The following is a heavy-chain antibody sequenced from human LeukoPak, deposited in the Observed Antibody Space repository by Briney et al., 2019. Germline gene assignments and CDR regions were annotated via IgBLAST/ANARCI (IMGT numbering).Heavy chain of an antibody. V-gene: IGHV3-53*01. D-gene: IGHD6-25*01. Sequence: PGGSLRLSCAASGFTVSSNYMSWVRQAPGKGLEWVSVIYSGGSTYYADSVKGRFTISRDSSKNTLYLQMNSLRAEDTAVYYCARAGGIAAAGFVDVWGKGTTVTVSS. J-gene: IGHJ6*04. CDR3: ARAGGIAAAGFVDV. CDR1: GFTVSSNY. CDR2: IYSGGST.